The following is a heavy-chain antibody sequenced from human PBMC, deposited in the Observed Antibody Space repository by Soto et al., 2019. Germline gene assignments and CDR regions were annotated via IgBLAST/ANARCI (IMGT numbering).Heavy chain of an antibody. V-gene: IGHV2-5*02. J-gene: IGHJ4*02. Sequence: QITLKESGPTLVKPTQTLTLTCSFSGFSLNTDGVGVGWVRQPPGEALEWLALIYWDDDERYNPSLKTSLTITTDTSKNQVVLTMTNMDPVDTATYYCAKSRNLTTEDAQVGDFDYWGQGTLVTVSS. CDR3: AKSRNLTTEDAQVGDFDY. D-gene: IGHD3-16*01. CDR1: GFSLNTDGVG. CDR2: IYWDDDE.